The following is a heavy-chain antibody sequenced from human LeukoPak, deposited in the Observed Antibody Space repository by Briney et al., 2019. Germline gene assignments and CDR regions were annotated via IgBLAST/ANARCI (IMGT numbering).Heavy chain of an antibody. J-gene: IGHJ3*02. Sequence: VGSLRLSCAASGFTFSKAWMSWVRQAPGKGLEWVGRIKSKIDGGTTDYAAPVKGRFTISRDDSKNTVYLQMNSLKAEDTAVYYCTTVGYCSGGSCVGFDIWGQGTMVTVSS. CDR2: IKSKIDGGTT. CDR3: TTVGYCSGGSCVGFDI. D-gene: IGHD2-15*01. V-gene: IGHV3-15*01. CDR1: GFTFSKAW.